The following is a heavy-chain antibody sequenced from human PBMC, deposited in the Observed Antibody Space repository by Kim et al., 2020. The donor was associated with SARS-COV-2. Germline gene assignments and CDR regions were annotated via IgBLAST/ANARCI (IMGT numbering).Heavy chain of an antibody. D-gene: IGHD2-21*02. J-gene: IGHJ6*02. CDR1: GFTLRSYP. Sequence: GGSLRLSCVASGFTLRSYPMSWVRQAPGKGLEWVSTSGTSADPYYADSVKGRFTISRDNSRNTVHLEMNRLRGEDTAIYFCAKGFKVTGMDVWGRGTTV. CDR3: AKGFKVTGMDV. V-gene: IGHV3-23*01. CDR2: SGTSADP.